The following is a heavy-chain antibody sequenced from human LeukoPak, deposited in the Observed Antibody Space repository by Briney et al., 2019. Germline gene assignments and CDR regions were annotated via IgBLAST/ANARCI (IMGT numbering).Heavy chain of an antibody. CDR2: INPNSGGT. V-gene: IGHV1-2*02. Sequence: GASVKVSCKASGYTFTGYYMHWVRQAPGQGLEWMGWINPNSGGTNYAQKLQGRVTMTTDTSTSTAYMELRSLRSDDTAVYYCARASPSIAAAPIDYWGQGTLVTVSS. CDR3: ARASPSIAAAPIDY. J-gene: IGHJ4*02. CDR1: GYTFTGYY. D-gene: IGHD6-13*01.